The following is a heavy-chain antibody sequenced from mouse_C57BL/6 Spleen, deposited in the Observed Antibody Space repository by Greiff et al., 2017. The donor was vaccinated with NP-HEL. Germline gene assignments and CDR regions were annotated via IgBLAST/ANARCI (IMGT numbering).Heavy chain of an antibody. D-gene: IGHD2-5*01. CDR3: ATAYYSNPAWFAY. CDR1: GYTFTDYN. Sequence: VQLQQSGPELVKPGASVKIPCKASGYTFTDYNMDWVKQSHGKSLEWIGDINPNNGGTIYNQKFKGKATLTVDKSSSTAYMELRSLTSEDTAVYYCATAYYSNPAWFAYWGQGTLVTVSA. V-gene: IGHV1-18*01. J-gene: IGHJ3*01. CDR2: INPNNGGT.